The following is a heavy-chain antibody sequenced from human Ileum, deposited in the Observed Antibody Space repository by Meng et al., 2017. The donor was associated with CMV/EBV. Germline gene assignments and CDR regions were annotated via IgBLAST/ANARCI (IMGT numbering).Heavy chain of an antibody. CDR3: AHRQPDYGDYDKGWFDP. V-gene: IGHV2-5*02. D-gene: IGHD4-17*01. J-gene: IGHJ5*02. Sequence: QITLKESGPTLVKPTQTLTLTCTFSGFSLTTPGLGVGWIRQPPGKALEWLAAIYWDDRQRYSPSLSSRLTVTKDTSQNQVVLIMTNMDPEDTATYYCAHRQPDYGDYDKGWFDPWGQGTLVTVSS. CDR2: IYWDDRQ. CDR1: GFSLTTPGLG.